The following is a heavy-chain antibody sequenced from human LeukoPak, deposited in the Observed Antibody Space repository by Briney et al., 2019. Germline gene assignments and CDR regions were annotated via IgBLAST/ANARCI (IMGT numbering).Heavy chain of an antibody. Sequence: SETLSLTCTVSAGSIRSSSYYWGWIRQPPGKGLEWIGSIYYSGSTYYNPSLKSRVTISVDTSKNQFSLRLTSVTAADTAVYYCARQTGSGLFILPGGQGTLVTVSS. CDR1: AGSIRSSSYY. D-gene: IGHD3/OR15-3a*01. CDR3: ARQTGSGLFILP. V-gene: IGHV4-39*01. J-gene: IGHJ4*02. CDR2: IYYSGST.